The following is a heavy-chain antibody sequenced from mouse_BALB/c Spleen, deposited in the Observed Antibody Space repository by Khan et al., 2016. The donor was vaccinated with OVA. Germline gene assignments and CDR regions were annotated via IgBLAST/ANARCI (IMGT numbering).Heavy chain of an antibody. V-gene: IGHV5-6*01. Sequence: EVELVESGGDLVKSGGSLKLSCAASGFTFSPYSMSWVRQTPDKRLEWVATINSDGDYTYYPDSVEGRFNISRDNAKNTLYLQMNSLKSEDTAMYYWATHLTGSFAYWGQGTLVTVSA. J-gene: IGHJ3*01. CDR2: INSDGDYT. CDR3: ATHLTGSFAY. D-gene: IGHD4-1*01. CDR1: GFTFSPYS.